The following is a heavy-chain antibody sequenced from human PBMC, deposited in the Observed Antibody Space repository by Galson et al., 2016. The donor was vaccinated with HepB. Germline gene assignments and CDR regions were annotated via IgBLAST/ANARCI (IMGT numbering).Heavy chain of an antibody. CDR2: MSGGGHT. CDR1: GVTLSNYV. D-gene: IGHD2-8*01. CDR3: STNTTTAAMDV. J-gene: IGHJ6*03. V-gene: IGHV3-23*01. Sequence: SLRLSCAGSGVTLSNYVVMWVRQTPGTGLAWVSAMSGGGHTFYADSVKGRFTISRDNSKNTLFLEMNGPRAEDTAIYYCSTNTTTAAMDVWGKGTTVIVS.